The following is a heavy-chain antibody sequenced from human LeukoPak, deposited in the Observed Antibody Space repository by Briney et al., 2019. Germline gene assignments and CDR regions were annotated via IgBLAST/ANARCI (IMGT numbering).Heavy chain of an antibody. CDR1: GFTFSSYS. Sequence: PGGSLRLSCAASGFTFSSYSMNWVRQAPGKGLEWVSSISSSSSYIYYADSVKGRFTISRDNAKNSLYPQMNSLRAEDTAVYYCARDYGDYAHFDYWGQGTLVTVSS. J-gene: IGHJ4*02. V-gene: IGHV3-21*01. CDR3: ARDYGDYAHFDY. D-gene: IGHD4-17*01. CDR2: ISSSSSYI.